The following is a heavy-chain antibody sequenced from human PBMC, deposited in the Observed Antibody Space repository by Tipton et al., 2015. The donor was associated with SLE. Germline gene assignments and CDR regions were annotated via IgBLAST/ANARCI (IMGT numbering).Heavy chain of an antibody. Sequence: TLSLTCTVSGGSISSYYWNWIRQPPGKGLEWIGYIFYSGRTNYNPSLKSRVTISVDTSKNQFSLKLSSVTAADTAVYYCAREVPYSYGYYMDVWGKGTTVTVSS. D-gene: IGHD5-18*01. CDR2: IFYSGRT. J-gene: IGHJ6*03. CDR1: GGSISSYY. V-gene: IGHV4-59*12. CDR3: AREVPYSYGYYMDV.